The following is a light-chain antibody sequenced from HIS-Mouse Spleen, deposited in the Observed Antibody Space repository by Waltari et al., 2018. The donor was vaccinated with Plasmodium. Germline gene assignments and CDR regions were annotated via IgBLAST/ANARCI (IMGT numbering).Light chain of an antibody. Sequence: DIVMTQSPDSLAVSLGERATIRSNSTQSLFYSSNNKDYLAWYQKKPGQPPILLMSWASTRESGVPDRSTGGGSGTDFTLTISGLQAEDVAVYCCQQFYSRPWTFGQGTKVEI. CDR3: QQFYSRPWT. CDR1: QSLFYSSNNKDY. CDR2: WAS. J-gene: IGKJ1*01. V-gene: IGKV4-1*01.